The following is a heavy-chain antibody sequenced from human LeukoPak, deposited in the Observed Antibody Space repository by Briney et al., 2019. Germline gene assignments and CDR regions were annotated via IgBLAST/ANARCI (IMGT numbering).Heavy chain of an antibody. D-gene: IGHD5-12*01. J-gene: IGHJ4*02. Sequence: QPGGSLRLSCAVSGFTFSSYAMSWVRRAPRKGLEWVSAISGSGVNTYYADSVKGRFTISRDNSKSTLYLQMNSLRAEDTAVYYCAKDLEYSGYDPLDYWGQGTLVTVSS. V-gene: IGHV3-23*01. CDR2: ISGSGVNT. CDR3: AKDLEYSGYDPLDY. CDR1: GFTFSSYA.